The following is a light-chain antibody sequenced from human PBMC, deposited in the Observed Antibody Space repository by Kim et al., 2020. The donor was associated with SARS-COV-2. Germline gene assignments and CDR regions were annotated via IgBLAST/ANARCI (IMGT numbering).Light chain of an antibody. CDR1: SSDVGGYNY. V-gene: IGLV2-14*04. J-gene: IGLJ3*02. CDR2: DVS. Sequence: GHSITSSCTGTSSDVGGYNYVSWYQQHPGKAPKLIIYDVSNRPAGVSNRFSASKSGSTASLTISGLQAEDEADYYCSSYTGSSTLLFGGGTQLTVL. CDR3: SSYTGSSTLL.